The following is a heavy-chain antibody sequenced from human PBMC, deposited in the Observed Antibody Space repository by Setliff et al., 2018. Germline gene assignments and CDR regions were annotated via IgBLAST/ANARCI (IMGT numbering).Heavy chain of an antibody. J-gene: IGHJ4*02. V-gene: IGHV4-61*09. Sequence: SETLSLTCTVSGGSISSGNYYWIWIRQPAGKALEWLGHIFARGSMNYNPSLRSRITISQDRSENQFSLTLSSVTAADTAVYYCARGLNSESWTFRYWSQGILVTVSS. D-gene: IGHD1-26*01. CDR1: GGSISSGNYY. CDR3: ARGLNSESWTFRY. CDR2: IFARGSM.